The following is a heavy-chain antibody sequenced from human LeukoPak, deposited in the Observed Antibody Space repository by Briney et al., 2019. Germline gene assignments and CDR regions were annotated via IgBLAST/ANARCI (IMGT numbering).Heavy chain of an antibody. D-gene: IGHD1-26*01. CDR3: AKDVVGIHRAFDI. V-gene: IGHV3-23*01. CDR1: GFTFSSFA. J-gene: IGHJ3*02. Sequence: GGSLRLSCAASGFTFSSFAMTWVRQAPGKGLEWVSAISGSAGSTYYADSVKGRFTISRDNSKNTLYLQMTSLRAEDTAVYYCAKDVVGIHRAFDIWGHGTMVTVSS. CDR2: ISGSAGST.